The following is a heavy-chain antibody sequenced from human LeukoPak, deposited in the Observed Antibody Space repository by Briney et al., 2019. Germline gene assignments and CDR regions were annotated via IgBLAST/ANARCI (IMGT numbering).Heavy chain of an antibody. CDR2: LYNGGST. CDR1: GFTVSNNY. J-gene: IGHJ4*02. Sequence: GGSLRLSCAASGFTVSNNYMSWVRQAPRKGLEGVSVLYNGGSTYYADSVRGRFTISRDNSKNTLYLQMNSLRAEDTAVYYCARIYSGRYSDYWGQGTLVTVSS. D-gene: IGHD1-26*01. CDR3: ARIYSGRYSDY. V-gene: IGHV3-53*01.